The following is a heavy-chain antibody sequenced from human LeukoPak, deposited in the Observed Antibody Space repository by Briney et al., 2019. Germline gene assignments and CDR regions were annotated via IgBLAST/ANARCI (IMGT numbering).Heavy chain of an antibody. CDR2: IYYLGAT. Sequence: SETLSLTCTVSGGSFSGHYWSWIRQPPGKGLEWIGNIYYLGATSYNPSLKSGVTISLDTPKSQFSLKLTSVTAADSAIYYCARNYYDDSGSFATYWYFDLWGRGTLVAVSS. J-gene: IGHJ2*01. D-gene: IGHD3-22*01. CDR3: ARNYYDDSGSFATYWYFDL. V-gene: IGHV4-59*11. CDR1: GGSFSGHY.